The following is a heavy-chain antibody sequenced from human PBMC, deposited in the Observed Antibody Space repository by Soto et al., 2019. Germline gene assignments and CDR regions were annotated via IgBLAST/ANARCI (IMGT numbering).Heavy chain of an antibody. D-gene: IGHD2-15*01. CDR1: GYTFTGYY. Sequence: ASVKVSCKASGYTFTGYYMHWVRQAPGQGLEWMGWINPNRGGTNYAQKFQGWVTMTRDTSISTAYMELSRLRSDDTAVYYCARSYCSGGSCHTLDAFDIWGQGTMVTVSS. CDR3: ARSYCSGGSCHTLDAFDI. V-gene: IGHV1-2*04. J-gene: IGHJ3*02. CDR2: INPNRGGT.